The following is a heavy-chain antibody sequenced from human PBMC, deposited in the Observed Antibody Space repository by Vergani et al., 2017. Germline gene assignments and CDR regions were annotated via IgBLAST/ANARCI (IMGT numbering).Heavy chain of an antibody. D-gene: IGHD3-3*01. V-gene: IGHV3-66*02. CDR1: GFTVSSNY. Sequence: EVQLVESGGGLVKPGRSLRLSCAASGFTVSSNYMSRVRQAPGKGLEWVSVIYSGGSTYYADSVKGRFTISRDNSKNTLYLQMNSLRAEDTAVYYCASSLYDFWSGYLGYWGQGTLVTVSS. CDR3: ASSLYDFWSGYLGY. J-gene: IGHJ4*02. CDR2: IYSGGST.